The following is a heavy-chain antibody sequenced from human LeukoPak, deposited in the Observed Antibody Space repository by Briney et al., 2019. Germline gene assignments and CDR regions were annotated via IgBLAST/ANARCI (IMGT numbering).Heavy chain of an antibody. D-gene: IGHD3-10*01. CDR2: INPSGGST. CDR1: GYTFTSYY. J-gene: IGHJ4*02. Sequence: VASVKVSRKASGYTFTSYYMHWVRPAPGQGLERLGIINPSGGSTSYAQKFQGRVTMHRDMSTCTVYMELSSLRSEDTAVYYCARAFGFGELLPWASTYIDYWGQGTLSPSSQ. V-gene: IGHV1-46*01. CDR3: ARAFGFGELLPWASTYIDY.